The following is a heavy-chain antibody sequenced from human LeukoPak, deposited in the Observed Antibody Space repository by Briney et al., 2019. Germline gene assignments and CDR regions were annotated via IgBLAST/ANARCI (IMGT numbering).Heavy chain of an antibody. D-gene: IGHD4-11*01. CDR2: ISAYNGNT. CDR1: GYTFTSYG. J-gene: IGHJ5*02. V-gene: IGHV1-18*01. Sequence: ASVKVSCKASGYTFTSYGISWVRQAPGQGLEWMGWISAYNGNTNYAQKLQGRVTMTTDTSTSTAYMELRSLRSDDTAVYYCARGRFAGSNYVGNEGWFDPWGQGTLVTVSS. CDR3: ARGRFAGSNYVGNEGWFDP.